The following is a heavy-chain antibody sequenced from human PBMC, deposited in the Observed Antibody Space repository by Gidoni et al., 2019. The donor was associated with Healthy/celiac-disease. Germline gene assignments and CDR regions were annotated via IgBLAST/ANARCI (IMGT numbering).Heavy chain of an antibody. CDR1: GSPFTGYY. Sequence: QVQLVQSGAEVKKPGASVTFSCKASGSPFTGYYLHWVRQAPGQGLAWMGWINPNRGGTNYAQKFQGRVTMTRDTSISTAYMELSRLRSDDTAVYYCARGLDYDILTGYHPFYFDYWGQGTLVTVSS. V-gene: IGHV1-2*02. D-gene: IGHD3-9*01. J-gene: IGHJ4*02. CDR2: INPNRGGT. CDR3: ARGLDYDILTGYHPFYFDY.